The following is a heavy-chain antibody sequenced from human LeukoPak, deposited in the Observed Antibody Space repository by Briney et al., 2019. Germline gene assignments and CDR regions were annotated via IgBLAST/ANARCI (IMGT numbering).Heavy chain of an antibody. V-gene: IGHV1-69*13. Sequence: GASVKVSCKVSSYTFGAYGLSWVRQAPGQGLEWMGGIIPIFGTANYAQKFQGRVTITADESTSTAYMELSSLRSEDTAVYYCARVDFWSGYPLDYWGQGTLVTVSS. CDR3: ARVDFWSGYPLDY. CDR1: SYTFGAYG. J-gene: IGHJ4*02. D-gene: IGHD3-3*01. CDR2: IIPIFGTA.